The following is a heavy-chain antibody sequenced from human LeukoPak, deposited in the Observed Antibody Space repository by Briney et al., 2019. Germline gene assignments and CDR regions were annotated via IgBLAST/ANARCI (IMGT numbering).Heavy chain of an antibody. CDR2: ISGSGGST. V-gene: IGHV3-23*01. CDR3: AKAAYSYSGGPYYFDY. Sequence: PGGSLRLSCAASGFTFSSYAMSWVRQAPGKGLEWVSAISGSGGSTYYADSVKGRFTISRDNSKNTLYLQMNSLRAEDTAVYYCAKAAYSYSGGPYYFDYWGQGTLVTVSS. J-gene: IGHJ4*02. D-gene: IGHD5-18*01. CDR1: GFTFSSYA.